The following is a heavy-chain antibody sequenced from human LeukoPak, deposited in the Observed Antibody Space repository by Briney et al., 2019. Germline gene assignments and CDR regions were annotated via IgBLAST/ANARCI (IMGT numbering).Heavy chain of an antibody. Sequence: SETLSLTCTVSGGSISSYYWRWIRQPPGKGLEWIGRIYTSGSTNYNPSLKSRVTMSVDTSKNQFSLKLSSVTAADTAVYYCAREGSRTTVTAPGFDPWGQGTLVTVSS. CDR2: IYTSGST. D-gene: IGHD4-17*01. V-gene: IGHV4-4*07. CDR1: GGSISSYY. J-gene: IGHJ5*02. CDR3: AREGSRTTVTAPGFDP.